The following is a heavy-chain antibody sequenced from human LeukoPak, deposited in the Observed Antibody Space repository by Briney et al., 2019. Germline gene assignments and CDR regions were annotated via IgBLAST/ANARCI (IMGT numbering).Heavy chain of an antibody. CDR2: INSDGSTT. J-gene: IGHJ4*02. D-gene: IGHD3-16*01. CDR3: VRVDGGY. Sequence: GGSLRLSCAASGFTFRSYGMHWVRQGPGKGLVWVSRINSDGSTTNYAYSVKGRFTISRDNAKNTLYLQMNSLRAEDTAVYYCVRVDGGYWGQGTLVTVSS. CDR1: GFTFRSYG. V-gene: IGHV3-74*01.